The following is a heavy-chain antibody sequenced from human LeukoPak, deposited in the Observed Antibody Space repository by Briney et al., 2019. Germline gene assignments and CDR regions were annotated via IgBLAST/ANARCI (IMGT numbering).Heavy chain of an antibody. V-gene: IGHV3-20*04. CDR1: GFTFDDYG. CDR2: SDGGTT. J-gene: IGHJ4*02. Sequence: GGSLRLSCAASGFTFDDYGMSWVRQAPGKGLVWVSGSDGGTTTYADSVKGRFTISRDNAKNTLYLQMNNLRAEDTAIYYCATDSYVSGSYYRLFYWGQGTLVTVSS. D-gene: IGHD3-10*01. CDR3: ATDSYVSGSYYRLFY.